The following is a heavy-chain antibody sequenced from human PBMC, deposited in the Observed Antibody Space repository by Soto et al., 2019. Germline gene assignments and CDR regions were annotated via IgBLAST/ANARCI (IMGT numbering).Heavy chain of an antibody. V-gene: IGHV4-34*01. Sequence: SETLSLTCAVYGGSFSGYYWSWIRQPPGKGLEWIGEINHSGSTNYNPSLKSRVTISVDTSKNQFSLKLSSVTAADTAVYYCARGLLPIPGNARSLFDYWGQGTLVTVSS. CDR1: GGSFSGYY. D-gene: IGHD3-16*02. J-gene: IGHJ4*02. CDR3: ARGLLPIPGNARSLFDY. CDR2: INHSGST.